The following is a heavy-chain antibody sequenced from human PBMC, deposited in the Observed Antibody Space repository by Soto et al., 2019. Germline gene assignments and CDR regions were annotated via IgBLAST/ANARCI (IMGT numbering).Heavy chain of an antibody. CDR3: ARDRGPSSGYYPYWFDP. J-gene: IGHJ5*02. Sequence: ASVKVSCKASGYTFTNFYITWVRQAPGQGLEWMGGIIPIFGTANYAQKFQARVTITADESTSTAYMELSSLRSEDTAVYYCARDRGPSSGYYPYWFDPWGQGTLVTVSS. CDR2: IIPIFGTA. V-gene: IGHV1-69*13. D-gene: IGHD3-22*01. CDR1: GYTFTNFY.